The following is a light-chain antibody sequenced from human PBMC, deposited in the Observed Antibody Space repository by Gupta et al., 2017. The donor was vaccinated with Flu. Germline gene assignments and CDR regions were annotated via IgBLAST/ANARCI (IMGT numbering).Light chain of an antibody. Sequence: QSVLTQPPSASGTPGPRVTISCSGSRANIGSYSVFWYQQFPGRAHILLIYNNNQRPSGVPARFSGSKSDTAASLAISGLRPEDEADYYCAAGEDSRSGGFGGGTRLTVL. CDR3: AAGEDSRSGG. CDR1: RANIGSYS. CDR2: NNN. V-gene: IGLV1-47*01. J-gene: IGLJ2*01.